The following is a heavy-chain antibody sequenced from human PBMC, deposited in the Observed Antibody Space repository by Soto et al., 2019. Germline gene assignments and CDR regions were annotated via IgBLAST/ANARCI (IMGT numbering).Heavy chain of an antibody. V-gene: IGHV1-46*03. Sequence: QVQLVQSGAEVKKPGASVKVSCKASGYTFTSYYMHWVRQAPGQGLEWMGIINPSGGSTSYAQKFKGRVTMTRDTSTSTVYMELSSLRSEDTAVYYCARAGPSEGSQKHYYYYYYMDVWGKGTTVTVSS. D-gene: IGHD3-10*01. CDR3: ARAGPSEGSQKHYYYYYYMDV. CDR2: INPSGGST. CDR1: GYTFTSYY. J-gene: IGHJ6*03.